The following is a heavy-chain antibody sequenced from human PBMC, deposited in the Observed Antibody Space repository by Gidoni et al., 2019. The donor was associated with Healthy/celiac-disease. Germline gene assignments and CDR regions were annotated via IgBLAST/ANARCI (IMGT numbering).Heavy chain of an antibody. J-gene: IGHJ6*02. CDR2: IYYSGST. V-gene: IGHV4-39*01. CDR3: ARHDHYGSGSYYYYYYGMDV. D-gene: IGHD3-10*01. Sequence: ETLSLTCTVSGGSISSSSYYWGWIRQPPGKGLEWIGSIYYSGSTYYNPSLKSRVTISVDTSKNQFSLKLSSVTAADTAVYYCARHDHYGSGSYYYYYYGMDVWGQGTTVTVSS. CDR1: GGSISSSSYY.